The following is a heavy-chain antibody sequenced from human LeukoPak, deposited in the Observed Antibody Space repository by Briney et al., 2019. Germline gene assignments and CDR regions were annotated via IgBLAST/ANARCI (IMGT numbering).Heavy chain of an antibody. CDR3: VKDRSGTYSFDS. CDR2: ITNRGGT. V-gene: IGHV3-64D*09. D-gene: IGHD1-26*01. Sequence: GSLRLSCSASGFIFSDYTMHWVRQAPGKGLEFVSAITNRGGTYYADSVKGRFTISRDNSKNTLYLQMSSLRPEDTAVYYCVKDRSGTYSFDSWGQGTLVTVSS. CDR1: GFIFSDYT. J-gene: IGHJ5*01.